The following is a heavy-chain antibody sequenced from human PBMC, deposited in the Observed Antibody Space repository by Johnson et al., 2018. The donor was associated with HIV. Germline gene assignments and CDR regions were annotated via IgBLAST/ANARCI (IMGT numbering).Heavy chain of an antibody. Sequence: VQLVESGGGVVQPGRSLKLSCVGSGFIFSDYGMHWVRQAPGKGLEWMAVISSAGTDKYYADSVKGRFTISRDNSKNTLYLQMNSLRVEDTAVYYCAKGRNTYGADVFDIWGQGTMVTVSS. CDR1: GFIFSDYG. V-gene: IGHV3-30*18. CDR3: AKGRNTYGADVFDI. J-gene: IGHJ3*02. CDR2: ISSAGTDK. D-gene: IGHD4/OR15-4a*01.